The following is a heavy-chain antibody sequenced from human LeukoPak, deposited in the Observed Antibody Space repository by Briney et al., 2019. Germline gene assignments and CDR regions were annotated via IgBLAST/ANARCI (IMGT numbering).Heavy chain of an antibody. CDR2: ISSSSSTI. V-gene: IGHV3-48*02. D-gene: IGHD1-26*01. CDR3: ARALSGSLETDDY. J-gene: IGHJ4*02. Sequence: PGGSLRLSCAASGFTFSSYAMSWVRQAPGKGLEWVSYISSSSSTIYYADSVKGRFTISRDNAKNSLYLQMNSLRDEDTAVYYCARALSGSLETDDYWGQGTLVTVSS. CDR1: GFTFSSYA.